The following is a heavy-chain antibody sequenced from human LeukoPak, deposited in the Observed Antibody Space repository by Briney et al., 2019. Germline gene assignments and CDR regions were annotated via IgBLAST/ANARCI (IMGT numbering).Heavy chain of an antibody. CDR2: IRSKAYGGTT. CDR1: GFTFGDYA. V-gene: IGHV3-49*04. CDR3: TRDGPTNAFDI. J-gene: IGHJ3*02. Sequence: GGSLRLSCTASGFTFGDYAMSWVRQAPGKGLEWVGFIRSKAYGGTTEYAASVKGRFTISRDDSKSIAYLQMNSLKTEDAAVYYCTRDGPTNAFDIWGQGTMVTVSS.